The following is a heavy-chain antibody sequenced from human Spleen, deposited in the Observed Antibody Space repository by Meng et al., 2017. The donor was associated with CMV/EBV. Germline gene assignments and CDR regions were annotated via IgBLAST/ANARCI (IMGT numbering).Heavy chain of an antibody. Sequence: LSLTCAASGFTFSSYGMHWVRQAPGKGLEWVAFIRYDGSNKYYADSVRGRFAISRDNSKNTLYLQMNSLRAEDTAVYYCARDLLDERTTVTPFDAFDIRGQGTMVTVSS. J-gene: IGHJ3*02. V-gene: IGHV3-30*02. CDR1: GFTFSSYG. CDR3: ARDLLDERTTVTPFDAFDI. D-gene: IGHD4-17*01. CDR2: IRYDGSNK.